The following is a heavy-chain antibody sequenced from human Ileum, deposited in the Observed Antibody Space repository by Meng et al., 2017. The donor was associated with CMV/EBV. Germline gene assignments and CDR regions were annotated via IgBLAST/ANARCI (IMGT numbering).Heavy chain of an antibody. CDR3: ANEDWVRGRSALDI. J-gene: IGHJ3*02. Sequence: GESLKISCAASGSTFSNYGMHWVRPAPGKGLEWVALIWYDGSNEDYADSVKGRFTISRDNYKNTLFLQMNGLRPEDTAVYYCANEDWVRGRSALDIWGQGTRVTVSS. CDR1: GSTFSNYG. V-gene: IGHV3-33*06. D-gene: IGHD3/OR15-3a*01. CDR2: IWYDGSNE.